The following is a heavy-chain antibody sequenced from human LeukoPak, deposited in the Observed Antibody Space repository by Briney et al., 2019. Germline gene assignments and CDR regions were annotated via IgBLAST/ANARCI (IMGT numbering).Heavy chain of an antibody. V-gene: IGHV3-23*01. CDR3: ARDILTGYYFDY. CDR2: ISGSGSTT. Sequence: PGGSLRLSCAASGFTFSSFAMSWVRQAPGKGLEWVSGISGSGSTTNYADSVKGRFTISRDNSKNTLFLQINSLRAEDTAVYYCARDILTGYYFDYWGQGTLVTVSS. CDR1: GFTFSSFA. J-gene: IGHJ4*02. D-gene: IGHD3-9*01.